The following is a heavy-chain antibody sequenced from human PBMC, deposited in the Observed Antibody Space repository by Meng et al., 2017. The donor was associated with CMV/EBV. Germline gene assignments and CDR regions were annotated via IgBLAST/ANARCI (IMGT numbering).Heavy chain of an antibody. CDR2: IYYSGST. CDR3: ARARSGWYNGQNYYYGMDV. CDR1: GGSISSYY. V-gene: IGHV4-59*01. J-gene: IGHJ6*02. Sequence: GSLRLSCTVSGGSISSYYWSWIRQPPGKGLEWIGYIYYSGSTNYNPSLKSRVTISVDTSKNQFSLKLSSVTAADTAVYYCARARSGWYNGQNYYYGMDVWGQGTTVTVSS. D-gene: IGHD6-19*01.